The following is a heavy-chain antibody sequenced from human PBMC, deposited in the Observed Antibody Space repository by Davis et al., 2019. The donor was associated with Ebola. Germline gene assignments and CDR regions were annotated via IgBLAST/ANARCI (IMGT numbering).Heavy chain of an antibody. CDR2: ISYDGDNN. CDR1: GFTFSSYT. CDR3: ARHVNGDFWYFDL. V-gene: IGHV3-30*04. D-gene: IGHD4-17*01. Sequence: PGGSLRLSCAASGFTFSSYTLHWVRQAPGKGLEWVAVISYDGDNNYHADSVQGRFTISRDNSKNTLYLQMSTLRAEDTAVYYCARHVNGDFWYFDLWGRGTRVTVSS. J-gene: IGHJ2*01.